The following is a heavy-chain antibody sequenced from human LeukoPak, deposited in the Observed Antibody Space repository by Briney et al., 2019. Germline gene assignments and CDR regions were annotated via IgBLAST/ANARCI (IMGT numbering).Heavy chain of an antibody. V-gene: IGHV1-69*05. Sequence: EWMGGIIPIFGTANYAQKFQGRVTITTDESTSTAYMELSSLRSEDTAVYYCAIVPQWLVQGPFDYWGQGTLVTVSS. J-gene: IGHJ4*02. CDR3: AIVPQWLVQGPFDY. CDR2: IIPIFGTA. D-gene: IGHD6-19*01.